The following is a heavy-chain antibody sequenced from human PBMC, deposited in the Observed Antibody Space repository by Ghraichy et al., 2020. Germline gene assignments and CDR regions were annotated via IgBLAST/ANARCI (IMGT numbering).Heavy chain of an antibody. Sequence: ASVKVSCKASGYTFTAYHIHWVRQAPGQGLEWMGRINPDSGGTKYAQKFQDRVTMTRDTSTSTSYMELSRVRFDDTAVYYCARLGLDYDDHEYVPFDYWGQGAQVTVFS. CDR2: INPDSGGT. J-gene: IGHJ4*02. CDR1: GYTFTAYH. CDR3: ARLGLDYDDHEYVPFDY. V-gene: IGHV1-2*02. D-gene: IGHD4-17*01.